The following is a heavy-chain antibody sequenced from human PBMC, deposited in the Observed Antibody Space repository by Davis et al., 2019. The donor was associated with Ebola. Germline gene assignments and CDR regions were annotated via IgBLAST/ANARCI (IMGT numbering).Heavy chain of an antibody. V-gene: IGHV1-46*01. CDR3: AAEDYNDGTCCSFDY. Sequence: ASVKVSCKASGYTFTSYYMHWVRQAPGQGLEWMGIINPSGGSTSYAQKFQGRVTMTRDTSTSTVHMELSSLRSEDTAVYYCAAEDYNDGTCCSFDYWGQGTLVTVSS. D-gene: IGHD2-15*01. CDR2: INPSGGST. CDR1: GYTFTSYY. J-gene: IGHJ4*02.